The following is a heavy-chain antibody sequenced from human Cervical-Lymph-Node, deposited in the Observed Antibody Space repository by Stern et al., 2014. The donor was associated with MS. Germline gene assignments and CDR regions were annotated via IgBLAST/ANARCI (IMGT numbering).Heavy chain of an antibody. CDR1: GFTFDDYA. J-gene: IGHJ5*02. CDR3: AKDRGTSLSYSGWYVH. CDR2: ISWSSGTI. V-gene: IGHV3-9*01. D-gene: IGHD5-12*01. Sequence: VQLVESGGGLVQPGRSLRLSCAASGFTFDDYAMHWVRQAPGQGLEWVSGISWSSGTIGYADSVKGRFTISRDNAKNSLYLQMNSLRAEDTALYYCAKDRGTSLSYSGWYVHWGQGTLVTVSS.